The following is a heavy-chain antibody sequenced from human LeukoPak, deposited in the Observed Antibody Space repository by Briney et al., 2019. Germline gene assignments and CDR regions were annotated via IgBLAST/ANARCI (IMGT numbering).Heavy chain of an antibody. CDR2: INPNSGGT. CDR1: GYTFTGYY. CDR3: ARDAGYYDSSGYHYFDY. Sequence: ASVKVSCKASGYTFTGYYMHWVRQAPGQGLEWMGWINPNSGGTNYAQKFQGRVTMTRDTSISTAYMELSRLRSDDTAVYYCARDAGYYDSSGYHYFDYWGQGTLVTVSS. V-gene: IGHV1-2*02. J-gene: IGHJ4*02. D-gene: IGHD3-22*01.